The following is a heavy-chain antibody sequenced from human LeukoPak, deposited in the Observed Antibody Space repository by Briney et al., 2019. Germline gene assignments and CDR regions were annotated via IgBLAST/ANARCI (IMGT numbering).Heavy chain of an antibody. D-gene: IGHD7-27*01. CDR2: ISNSGSP. CDR1: GASISSLY. V-gene: IGHV4-59*01. CDR3: ASESRQLGN. J-gene: IGHJ4*02. Sequence: SETLSLTCTVSGASISSLYWSWIRQPTGRGLEWIGFISNSGSPTYNPSLNSRVTISQDTSKNQFSLKVNYVTAADTAAYYCASESRQLGNWGQGTLVTVSS.